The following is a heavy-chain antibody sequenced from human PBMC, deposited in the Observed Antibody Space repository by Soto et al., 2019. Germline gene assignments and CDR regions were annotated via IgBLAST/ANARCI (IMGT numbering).Heavy chain of an antibody. Sequence: GASVKVSCKASGFTFTSSAVQWVRQARGQRLEWIGWIVVGSGNTNYAQKFQERVTITRDMSTSTAYMELSSLRSEDAAVYYCAASDYGDYAWFDPWGQGTLVTVSS. V-gene: IGHV1-58*01. D-gene: IGHD4-17*01. CDR2: IVVGSGNT. CDR1: GFTFTSSA. CDR3: AASDYGDYAWFDP. J-gene: IGHJ5*02.